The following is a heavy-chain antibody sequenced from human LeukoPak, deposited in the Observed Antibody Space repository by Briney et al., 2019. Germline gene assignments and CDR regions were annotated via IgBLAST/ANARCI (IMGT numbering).Heavy chain of an antibody. Sequence: SETLSLTCAVYGGSFSGYYWSWIRQPPGKGLEWIGEINHSGSTNYNPSLKSRVTISVDTSKNQFSLKLSSVTAADTAVYYCARVGATRRYYYYYMDVWGKGTTVTVSS. D-gene: IGHD1-26*01. V-gene: IGHV4-34*01. CDR2: INHSGST. CDR3: ARVGATRRYYYYYMDV. J-gene: IGHJ6*03. CDR1: GGSFSGYY.